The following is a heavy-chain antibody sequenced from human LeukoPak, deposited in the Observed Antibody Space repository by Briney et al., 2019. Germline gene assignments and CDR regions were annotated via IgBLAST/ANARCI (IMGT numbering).Heavy chain of an antibody. CDR2: INHSGST. CDR1: GGSFSGYY. V-gene: IGHV4-34*01. Sequence: PSETLSLTCAVYGGSFSGYYWSWIRQSPGKGLEWIGEINHSGSTNNNPSLESRVTISVDTSKNQFSLKLNSVTAADTAVYYCARHRSKWLQSSFDYWGQGTLVTVSS. J-gene: IGHJ4*02. D-gene: IGHD5-24*01. CDR3: ARHRSKWLQSSFDY.